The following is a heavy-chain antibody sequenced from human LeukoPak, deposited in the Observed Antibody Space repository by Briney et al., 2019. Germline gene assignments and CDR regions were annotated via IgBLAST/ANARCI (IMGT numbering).Heavy chain of an antibody. CDR2: INPNSGGT. V-gene: IGHV1-2*02. CDR3: ARVRYYGDPLDAFDI. D-gene: IGHD4-17*01. CDR1: GYTFTGYY. J-gene: IGHJ3*02. Sequence: ASVKVSCKASGYTFTGYYMHWVRQAPGQGLEWMGWINPNSGGTNYAQKFQGRVTMTRDTSISTAYMELSRLRSDDTAVYYCARVRYYGDPLDAFDIWGQGTMVTVSS.